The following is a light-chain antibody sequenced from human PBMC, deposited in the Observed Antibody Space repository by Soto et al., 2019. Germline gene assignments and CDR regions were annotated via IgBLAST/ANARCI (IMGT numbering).Light chain of an antibody. Sequence: EAVMTQSPATLSVSPGERPTLSCRASQSVSSNLAWYQQKPGQAPRLLIYDASTRATGIPARFSGSGSGTEFTLTIRSLQSEDVAVYYGQQDKTWPLTFGPGTKVDLK. CDR1: QSVSSN. V-gene: IGKV3-15*01. J-gene: IGKJ3*01. CDR2: DAS. CDR3: QQDKTWPLT.